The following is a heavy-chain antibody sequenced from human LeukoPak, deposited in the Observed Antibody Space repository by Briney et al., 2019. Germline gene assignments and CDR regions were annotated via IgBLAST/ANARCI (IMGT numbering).Heavy chain of an antibody. D-gene: IGHD3-10*01. J-gene: IGHJ3*02. CDR2: ISGSGGST. CDR3: AKRELLLDDAFDI. Sequence: GGSLRLSCAASGFTFSSYDMSWVRQAPGKGLEWVSAISGSGGSTYYADSVKGRFTISRDNSKNTLYLQMNSLRAEDTAVYYCAKRELLLDDAFDIWGQGTMVTVSS. CDR1: GFTFSSYD. V-gene: IGHV3-23*01.